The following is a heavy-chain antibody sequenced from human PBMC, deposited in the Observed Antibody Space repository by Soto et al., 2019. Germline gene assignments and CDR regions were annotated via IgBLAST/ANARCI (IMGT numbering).Heavy chain of an antibody. CDR3: ARGDTRYCSCGSCYSSTFFDY. Sequence: QVQLQESGPGLVKPSGTLSLTCAVSSGSISSSNWWSWVRQPPGKGLEWIGEIYHSGSTSYNPSLKSRVTISVDKSKNQFSLKLSSVTAADTAVYYCARGDTRYCSCGSCYSSTFFDYWGHETLVTVSS. CDR1: SGSISSSNW. D-gene: IGHD2-15*01. CDR2: IYHSGST. V-gene: IGHV4-4*02. J-gene: IGHJ4*01.